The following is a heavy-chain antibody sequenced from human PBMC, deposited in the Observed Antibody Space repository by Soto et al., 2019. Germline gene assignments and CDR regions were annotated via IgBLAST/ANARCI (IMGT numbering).Heavy chain of an antibody. J-gene: IGHJ5*02. CDR2: IYYSGST. Sequence: QLQLQESGPGLVKPSETLSLTCTVSGGSISSSSYYWGWIRQPPGKRLEWIGSIYYSGSTYYNPSLKSRATISVDTSKNQFSLKLSAVTAADTAVYYCARLRYSSGWYEGWFDPWGQGTLVTVSS. V-gene: IGHV4-39*01. D-gene: IGHD6-19*01. CDR3: ARLRYSSGWYEGWFDP. CDR1: GGSISSSSYY.